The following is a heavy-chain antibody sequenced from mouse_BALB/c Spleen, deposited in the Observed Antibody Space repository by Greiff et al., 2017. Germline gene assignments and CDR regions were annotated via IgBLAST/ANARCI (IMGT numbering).Heavy chain of an antibody. CDR3: ARAIYYGYDFAY. CDR2: INPSSGYT. V-gene: IGHV1-4*01. D-gene: IGHD2-2*01. J-gene: IGHJ3*01. CDR1: GYTFTSYT. Sequence: VQLQQSGAELARPGASVKMSCKASGYTFTSYTMHWVKQRPGQGLEWIGYINPSSGYTNYNQKFKDKATLTADKSSSTAYMQLSSLTSEDSAVYYCARAIYYGYDFAYWGQGTLVTVSA.